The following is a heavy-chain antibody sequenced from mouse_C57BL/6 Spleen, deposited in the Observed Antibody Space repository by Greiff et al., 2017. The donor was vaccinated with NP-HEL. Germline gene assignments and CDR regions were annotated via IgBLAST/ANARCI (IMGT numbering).Heavy chain of an antibody. CDR1: GYTFTSYW. CDR3: ARRGLVNYYGSSYEDYFDY. CDR2: IDPSDSDT. D-gene: IGHD1-1*01. Sequence: QVQLQQPGAELVRPGSSVKLSCKASGYTFTSYWMHWVKQRPIQGLEWIGNIDPSDSDTHYNQQFKDKATLTVDKSSSTAYMRLSSLTSEDSAVYYCARRGLVNYYGSSYEDYFDYWGQGTTLTVSS. V-gene: IGHV1-52*01. J-gene: IGHJ2*01.